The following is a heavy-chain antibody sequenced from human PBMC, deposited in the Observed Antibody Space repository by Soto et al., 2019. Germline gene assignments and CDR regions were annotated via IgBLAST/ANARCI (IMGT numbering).Heavy chain of an antibody. CDR1: GGSISSSDYF. Sequence: TSETLSLTCTVSGGSISSSDYFWTWIRQPPGKGLEWMGYIFHTGTTYSNPSLKSRLIMSIDTSKNQFSLRLTSVTAADSAVYYCARVHVMVVAGSTFDYWGHGTLVTVSS. D-gene: IGHD6-19*01. CDR2: IFHTGTT. J-gene: IGHJ4*01. V-gene: IGHV4-30-4*01. CDR3: ARVHVMVVAGSTFDY.